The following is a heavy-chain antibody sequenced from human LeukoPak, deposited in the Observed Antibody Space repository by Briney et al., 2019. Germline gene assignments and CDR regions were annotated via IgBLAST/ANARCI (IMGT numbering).Heavy chain of an antibody. CDR2: INHSGST. CDR3: ARGPYDFWSGYLVV. J-gene: IGHJ4*02. Sequence: ETSETLSLTCAAYGLSFSGYYWSWIRQPPGKGLEWVGEINHSGSTNYNPSLKSRVTISLDTSKNQFSLKLSSVTAADTAVYYCARGPYDFWSGYLVVWGQGTLVTVSS. CDR1: GLSFSGYY. V-gene: IGHV4-34*01. D-gene: IGHD3-3*01.